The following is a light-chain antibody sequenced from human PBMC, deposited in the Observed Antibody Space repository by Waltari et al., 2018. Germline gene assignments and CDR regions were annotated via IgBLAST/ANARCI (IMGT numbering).Light chain of an antibody. V-gene: IGKV1-9*01. CDR3: QQLNSYVFT. CDR2: AAS. J-gene: IGKJ3*01. CDR1: QHLTNY. Sequence: IQLTQSPSSLSASVGDRVTITCRASQHLTNYLAWYQQKPGKPPKVLIYAASTLQSGVPSRFSGSGSGTDFTLTIGNLQPEDFATYYCQQLNSYVFTFGPGTKVDVK.